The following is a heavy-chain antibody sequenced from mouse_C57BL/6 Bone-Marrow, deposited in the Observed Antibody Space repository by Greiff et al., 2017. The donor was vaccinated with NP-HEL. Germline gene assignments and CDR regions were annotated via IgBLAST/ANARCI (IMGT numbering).Heavy chain of an antibody. CDR2: ISDGGSYT. V-gene: IGHV5-4*01. Sequence: EVKVVESGGGLVKPGGSLKLSCAASGFTFSSYAMSWVRQTPEKRLEWVATISDGGSYTYYPDNVTGRFTISRDNAKNNLYLQMSHLKSEDTAMYYCARDKDYYFDYWGQGTTLTVSS. CDR3: ARDKDYYFDY. CDR1: GFTFSSYA. J-gene: IGHJ2*01.